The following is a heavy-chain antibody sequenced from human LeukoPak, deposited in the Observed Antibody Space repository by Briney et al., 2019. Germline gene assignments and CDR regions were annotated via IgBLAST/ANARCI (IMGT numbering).Heavy chain of an antibody. V-gene: IGHV1-8*01. Sequence: GASVKVSCKASGYTFTSYDINWVRQATGQGLEWMGWMNPNSGNTGYAQKFQGRVTMTRNTSISTAYMELSSLRSEDTAVYYCARAAITMVRGVLSWFDPWGQGTLVTVSS. CDR3: ARAAITMVRGVLSWFDP. D-gene: IGHD3-10*01. CDR2: MNPNSGNT. J-gene: IGHJ5*02. CDR1: GYTFTSYD.